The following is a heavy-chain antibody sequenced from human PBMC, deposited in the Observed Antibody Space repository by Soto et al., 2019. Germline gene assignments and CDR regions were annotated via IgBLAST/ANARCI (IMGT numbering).Heavy chain of an antibody. CDR1: GFSLRSTA. D-gene: IGHD4-4*01. CDR3: AREGINNYNEYYFDS. Sequence: GGSLRLSCATSGFSLRSTAMNRVRQAPGKGLEWVSSISGSGNYTHYADFLRGRFTISRDNAKTSLYLQMNSLRAEDTAVYYCAREGINNYNEYYFDSWGQGTVVTVSS. J-gene: IGHJ4*02. CDR2: ISGSGNYT. V-gene: IGHV3-21*01.